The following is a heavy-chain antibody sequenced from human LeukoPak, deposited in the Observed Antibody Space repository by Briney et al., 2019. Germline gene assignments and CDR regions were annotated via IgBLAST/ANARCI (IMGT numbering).Heavy chain of an antibody. CDR2: INPIGDST. J-gene: IGHJ4*02. Sequence: ASVKVSCKASGYTFTSYYIHWVRQAPGQGLAWMGIINPIGDSTNYAQKFQGRVTMTRDASTSTVYMELSSLRSEDTAVYYCARWTTTYLDYWGRGTLVTVSS. V-gene: IGHV1-46*01. D-gene: IGHD4-11*01. CDR1: GYTFTSYY. CDR3: ARWTTTYLDY.